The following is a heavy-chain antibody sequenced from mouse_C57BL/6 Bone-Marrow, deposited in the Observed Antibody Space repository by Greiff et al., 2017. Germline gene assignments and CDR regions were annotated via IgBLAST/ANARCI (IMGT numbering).Heavy chain of an antibody. J-gene: IGHJ3*01. CDR2: IDPSDSYT. CDR3: AIYYGYDEPSY. CDR1: GYTFTSYW. D-gene: IGHD2-2*01. Sequence: VQLQQPGAELVMPGASVKLSCKASGYTFTSYWMHWVKQRPGQGLEWIGEIDPSDSYTNYNQKFKGKSKLTVDKSSSTAYMQLISLTSEDSAVYYCAIYYGYDEPSYWGQGTLVTVSA. V-gene: IGHV1-69*01.